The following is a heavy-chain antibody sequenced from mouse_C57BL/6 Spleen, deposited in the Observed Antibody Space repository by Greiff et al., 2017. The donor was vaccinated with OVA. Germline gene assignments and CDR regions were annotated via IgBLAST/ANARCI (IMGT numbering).Heavy chain of an antibody. CDR3: ARGVITTVVAPFDY. D-gene: IGHD1-1*01. CDR1: GFSFTGYF. V-gene: IGHV1-20*01. J-gene: IGHJ2*01. Sequence: VQLQQSGPELVKPGDSVKISCKASGFSFTGYFMNWVLQSHGKSLEWIGRINPYNGDTFYNPKFKGKATLTVDTSSSTAHLELRSLTSEDSAVYYCARGVITTVVAPFDYWGQGTTLTGSS. CDR2: INPYNGDT.